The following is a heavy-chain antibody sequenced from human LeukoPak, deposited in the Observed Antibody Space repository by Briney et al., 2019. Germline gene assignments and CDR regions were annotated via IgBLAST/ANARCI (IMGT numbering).Heavy chain of an antibody. D-gene: IGHD3-10*01. J-gene: IGHJ6*04. CDR2: INPSGGST. CDR1: GYTFTSYY. CDR3: ARGGHSRSGSQLYYYYGMDV. Sequence: GAPVKVSCKASGYTFTSYYMHWVRQAPGQGLEWMGIINPSGGSTSYAQKFQGRVTMTRDTSTSTVYMELSSLRSEDTAVYYCARGGHSRSGSQLYYYYGMDVWGKGTTVTVSS. V-gene: IGHV1-46*01.